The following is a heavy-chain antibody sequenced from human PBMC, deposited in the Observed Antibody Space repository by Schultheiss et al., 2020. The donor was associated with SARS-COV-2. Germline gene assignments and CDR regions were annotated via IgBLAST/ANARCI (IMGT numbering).Heavy chain of an antibody. CDR1: GFTFSSYG. J-gene: IGHJ4*02. V-gene: IGHV3-33*08. CDR3: ARAVNSGSYY. D-gene: IGHD1-26*01. Sequence: GGSLRLSCAASGFTFSSYGMHWVRQAPGKGLEWVAVIWYDGSNKYYADSVRGRFTISRDNAKKSLYLQLSSLRAEDTAVYYCARAVNSGSYYWGQGTLVTVSS. CDR2: IWYDGSNK.